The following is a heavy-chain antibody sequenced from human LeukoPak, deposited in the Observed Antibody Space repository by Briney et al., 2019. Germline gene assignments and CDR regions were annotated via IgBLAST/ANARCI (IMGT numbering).Heavy chain of an antibody. CDR2: ISYDGSNK. CDR1: GFTFSSYG. Sequence: PGGSLRLSCAASGFTFSSYGMHWVRQAPGKGLEWVAVISYDGSNKYYADSVKGRFTISRDNAKNSLYLQMNSLRAEDTAVYYCAREAIVATIRVNCMDVWGKGTTVTVSS. CDR3: AREAIVATIRVNCMDV. J-gene: IGHJ6*03. V-gene: IGHV3-30*03. D-gene: IGHD5-12*01.